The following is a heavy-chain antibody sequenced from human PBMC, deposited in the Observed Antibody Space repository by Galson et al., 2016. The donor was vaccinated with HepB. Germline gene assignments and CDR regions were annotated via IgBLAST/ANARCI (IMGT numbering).Heavy chain of an antibody. Sequence: SLRLSCAASGFTFSSYAMSWVRQSPGEGLEWVSSISSSGDHISYADSVKGRFTISRDNSKNTESLLMSSLRADDTAIYYCAKVGFSDLDYWGQGTLVTVSS. CDR1: GFTFSSYA. D-gene: IGHD1-26*01. J-gene: IGHJ4*02. V-gene: IGHV3-23*01. CDR3: AKVGFSDLDY. CDR2: ISSSGDHI.